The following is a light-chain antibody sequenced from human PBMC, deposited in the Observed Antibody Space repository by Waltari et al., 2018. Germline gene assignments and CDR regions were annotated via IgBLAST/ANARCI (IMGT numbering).Light chain of an antibody. J-gene: IGKJ1*01. CDR3: QHYVRLPAT. V-gene: IGKV3-20*01. CDR1: QSVGRS. Sequence: EIVLTQSPGTLSLSPGERATLACRASQSVGRSLALYQQKPGQAPRHLIYDASRRATGTPDRFSGSGSGTEFSLTISRLEPEDFAVYYCQHYVRLPATFGQGTKVEI. CDR2: DAS.